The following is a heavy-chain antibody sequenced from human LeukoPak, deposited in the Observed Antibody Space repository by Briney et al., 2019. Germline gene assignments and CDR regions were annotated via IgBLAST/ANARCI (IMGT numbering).Heavy chain of an antibody. CDR3: TRGYYYDSSDYFSDY. CDR2: IRSKAYGGTT. D-gene: IGHD3-22*01. Sequence: GGSLRLSCTASGFTFGDYAMSWFRQAPGKGLEWVGFIRSKAYGGTTEYAASVKGRFTISRDDSKSIAYRQMNSLKTEDTAVYYCTRGYYYDSSDYFSDYWGQGTLVTVSS. V-gene: IGHV3-49*03. CDR1: GFTFGDYA. J-gene: IGHJ4*02.